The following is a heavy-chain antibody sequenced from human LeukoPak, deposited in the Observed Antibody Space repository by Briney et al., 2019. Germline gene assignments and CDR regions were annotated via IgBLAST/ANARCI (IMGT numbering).Heavy chain of an antibody. CDR1: GYAFTSYY. J-gene: IGHJ5*02. CDR2: INPSGGST. Sequence: ASVKVSCNASGYAFTSYYMHWLRQAPGQGPEWMGIINPSGGSTSYAQKFQGRVTMTSDMSTSTVYMELSSLRSEDTAVYYCARVKAAFWIVGVTENWFDPGGQGTLVTVSS. CDR3: ARVKAAFWIVGVTENWFDP. D-gene: IGHD1-26*01. V-gene: IGHV1-46*01.